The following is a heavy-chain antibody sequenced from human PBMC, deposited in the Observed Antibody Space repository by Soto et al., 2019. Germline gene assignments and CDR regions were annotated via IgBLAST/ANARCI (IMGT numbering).Heavy chain of an antibody. CDR1: GGTFSSYA. CDR3: ATLQVMITFGGVRNYFDY. CDR2: IIPIFGTA. Sequence: VKVSCKASGGTFSSYAISWVRQAPGQGLEWMGGIIPIFGTANYAQKFQGRVTITADESTSTAYMELSSLRSEDTAVYYCATLQVMITFGGVRNYFDYRGQGTLVTVSS. D-gene: IGHD3-16*01. J-gene: IGHJ4*02. V-gene: IGHV1-69*13.